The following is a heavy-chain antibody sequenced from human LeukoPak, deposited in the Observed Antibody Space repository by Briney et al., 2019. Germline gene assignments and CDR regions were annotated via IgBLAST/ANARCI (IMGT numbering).Heavy chain of an antibody. CDR3: AKGNGSGSYWFEGCYFDY. Sequence: GGSLRLSCAASGFTFDDYAMHWVRQAPGKGLEWVSGISWNSGSIGYADSVKGRFTISRDNAKNSLYLQMNSLRAEDAALYYCAKGNGSGSYWFEGCYFDYWGQGTLVTVSS. D-gene: IGHD3-10*01. V-gene: IGHV3-9*01. CDR2: ISWNSGSI. CDR1: GFTFDDYA. J-gene: IGHJ4*02.